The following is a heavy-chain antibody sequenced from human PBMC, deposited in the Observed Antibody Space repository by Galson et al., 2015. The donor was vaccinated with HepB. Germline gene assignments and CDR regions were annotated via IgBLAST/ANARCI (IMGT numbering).Heavy chain of an antibody. V-gene: IGHV1-69*04. Sequence: SVKVSCKASGGTFSSYAISWVRQAPGQGLEWMGRIIPILGIANYAQKFQGRVTITADKSTSTAYMELSSLRSGDTAVYYCARDYPAAAGFDYWGQGTLVAVSS. CDR3: ARDYPAAAGFDY. CDR2: IIPILGIA. CDR1: GGTFSSYA. D-gene: IGHD6-13*01. J-gene: IGHJ4*02.